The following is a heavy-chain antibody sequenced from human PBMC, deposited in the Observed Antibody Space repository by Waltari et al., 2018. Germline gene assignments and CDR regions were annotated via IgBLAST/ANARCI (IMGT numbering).Heavy chain of an antibody. CDR2: FNGDGSTS. CDR1: GFTYSNHW. J-gene: IGHJ6*02. CDR3: ARLAPKTYRSPVPGRDYYYGLDV. V-gene: IGHV3-74*01. D-gene: IGHD6-13*01. Sequence: EEQLVESGGGLVQPGDSLRLSCEASGFTYSNHWMHWVRQAPGKGLVWVSRFNGDGSTSNHAYSVKGRFTISRDNTKKTLYLQMKRLRFEDTAVYYCARLAPKTYRSPVPGRDYYYGLDVWGQGTTVTVSS.